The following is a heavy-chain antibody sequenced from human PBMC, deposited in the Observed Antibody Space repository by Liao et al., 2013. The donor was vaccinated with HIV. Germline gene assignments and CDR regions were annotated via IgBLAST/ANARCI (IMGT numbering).Heavy chain of an antibody. CDR2: TRLGGDS. J-gene: IGHJ5*02. D-gene: IGHD1-7*01. Sequence: QVQLLESGPGLVKPWETLSLTCNVSGVSINSYYWSWIRQSPEKGLEWIGRTRLGGDSNYHPSFKSRVTMSIDASKSQFSLRLEFLTAADTATYFCARDPGIGGTQNWFDPWGRGTLVTV. V-gene: IGHV4-4*07. CDR1: GVSINSYY. CDR3: ARDPGIGGTQNWFDP.